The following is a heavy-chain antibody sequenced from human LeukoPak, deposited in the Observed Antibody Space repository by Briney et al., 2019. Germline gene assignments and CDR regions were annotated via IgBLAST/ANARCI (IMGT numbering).Heavy chain of an antibody. CDR2: ISSSSSTI. D-gene: IGHD3-3*01. V-gene: IGHV3-48*01. Sequence: GGSLRLSCAASGFTFSSYSMNWVRQAPGKGLEWVSYISSSSSTIYYADSVKGRFTISRDNAKNSLYLQMNSLRPEDTAVYYCAKEDDFWSGVIDNWGQGTLVTVSS. CDR1: GFTFSSYS. CDR3: AKEDDFWSGVIDN. J-gene: IGHJ4*02.